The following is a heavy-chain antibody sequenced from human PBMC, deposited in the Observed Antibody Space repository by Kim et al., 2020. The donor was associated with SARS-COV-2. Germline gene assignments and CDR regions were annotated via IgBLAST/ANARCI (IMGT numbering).Heavy chain of an antibody. V-gene: IGHV4-59*09. D-gene: IGHD6-19*01. CDR2: T. Sequence: TDYYPSLKLPVTISADTSKNQFSLQLNSVAAADTAVFYCARGDGWFFYWGQGTLVTVSS. J-gene: IGHJ4*02. CDR3: ARGDGWFFY.